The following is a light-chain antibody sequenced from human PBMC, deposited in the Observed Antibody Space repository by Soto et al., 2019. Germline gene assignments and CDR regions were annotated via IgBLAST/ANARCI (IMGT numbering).Light chain of an antibody. CDR2: ATS. J-gene: IGKJ4*01. Sequence: DVQMTQSPSSLSAFVGDRVTITCRASQGIAPYLAWFQQKPGKVPKLLIYATSTLQSGVPSRFSGSGSGTDFTLTINSLQPEDVGTYYCQKYNTAPLTFGGGTKLDIK. CDR1: QGIAPY. CDR3: QKYNTAPLT. V-gene: IGKV1-27*01.